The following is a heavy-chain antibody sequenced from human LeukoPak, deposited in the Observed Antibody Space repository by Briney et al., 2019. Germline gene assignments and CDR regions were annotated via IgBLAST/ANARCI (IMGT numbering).Heavy chain of an antibody. V-gene: IGHV3-30*01. D-gene: IGHD3-10*01. CDR1: GFTLSMYA. J-gene: IGHJ5*02. CDR3: AKVHYGSGVSRLFDP. Sequence: PGGSLRLSCAASGFTLSMYALHWVRQAPGKGLEWVALISYDGSNADYVDSVKGRFTISRDSSKNTLFLQMNSLRAEDTAVYYCAKVHYGSGVSRLFDPWGQGTLVTVSS. CDR2: ISYDGSNA.